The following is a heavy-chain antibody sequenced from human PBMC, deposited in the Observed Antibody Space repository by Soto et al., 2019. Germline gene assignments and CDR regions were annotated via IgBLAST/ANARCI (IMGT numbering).Heavy chain of an antibody. CDR3: ARHITMVRGVIIYWFDP. CDR2: IRSKAYGGTT. V-gene: IGHV3-49*03. J-gene: IGHJ5*02. CDR1: GFTFGYYA. D-gene: IGHD3-10*01. Sequence: TGGSLRLSCTASGFTFGYYAMSWFRQAPGKGLEWVGFIRSKAYGGTTEYAASVKGRFTISRDDSKSTAYLQWSSLKASDTAMYYCARHITMVRGVIIYWFDPWGQGTLVTVSS.